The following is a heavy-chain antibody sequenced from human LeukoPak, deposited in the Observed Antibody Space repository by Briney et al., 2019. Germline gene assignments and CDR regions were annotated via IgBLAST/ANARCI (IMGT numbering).Heavy chain of an antibody. D-gene: IGHD2-2*01. J-gene: IGHJ6*03. CDR1: GYTFTSYY. CDR2: INPSGGST. Sequence: ASVKVSCKASGYTFTSYYMHWVRQAPGQGLEWMGIINPSGGSTSYAQKFQGRVTMTRDTSTSTVYMELSSLRSEDTAVYYCARDSFIVVVPAGYMDVWGKGTTVTVSS. CDR3: ARDSFIVVVPAGYMDV. V-gene: IGHV1-46*01.